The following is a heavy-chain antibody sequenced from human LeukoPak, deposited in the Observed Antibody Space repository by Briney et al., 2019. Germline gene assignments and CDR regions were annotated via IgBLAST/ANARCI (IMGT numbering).Heavy chain of an antibody. D-gene: IGHD6-13*01. CDR3: EREGYGDSSSWYYFDY. Sequence: GASVKVSCKASGYTFTGYYMHWVRQAPGQGLEWMGWINPNSGGTNYAQKFQGRVTMTRDTSISTAYMELSRLRSDDTAVYYCEREGYGDSSSWYYFDYWGQGTLVTVSS. V-gene: IGHV1-2*02. J-gene: IGHJ4*02. CDR2: INPNSGGT. CDR1: GYTFTGYY.